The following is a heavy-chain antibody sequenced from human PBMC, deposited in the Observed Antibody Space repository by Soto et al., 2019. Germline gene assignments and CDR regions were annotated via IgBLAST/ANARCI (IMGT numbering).Heavy chain of an antibody. CDR2: IYYSGST. CDR1: GGSISSSSYY. V-gene: IGHV4-39*01. D-gene: IGHD1-26*01. Sequence: QLQLQESGPGLVKPSETLSLTCTVSGGSISSSSYYWGWIRQPPGKGLEWIGSIYYSGSTYSNPSLNSRVTISVDTSKHKFSLKLSSVTAADTAVYYCASMRSGSYYTTTSSQHWGQGTLVTVSS. CDR3: ASMRSGSYYTTTSSQH. J-gene: IGHJ1*01.